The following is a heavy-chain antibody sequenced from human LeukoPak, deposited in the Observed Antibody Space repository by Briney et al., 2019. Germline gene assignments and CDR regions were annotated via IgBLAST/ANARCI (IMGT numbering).Heavy chain of an antibody. D-gene: IGHD5-12*01. V-gene: IGHV3-30*18. CDR1: GFTFSSYG. CDR2: ISNDGGNK. CDR3: AKVDIVATIDAGRLVDY. Sequence: GGSLKLSCAASGFTFSSYGMQWFRQAPDKGLEWVAAISNDGGNKYYADSVKGRFTISRDNSKNTLYLQMNSLRAEDTAVYYCAKVDIVATIDAGRLVDYWGQGTLVTVSS. J-gene: IGHJ4*02.